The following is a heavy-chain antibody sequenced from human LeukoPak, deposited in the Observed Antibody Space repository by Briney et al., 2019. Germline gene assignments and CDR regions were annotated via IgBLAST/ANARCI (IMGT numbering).Heavy chain of an antibody. Sequence: GGSLRLSCAASGFTFSSYSMNWVRQAPGKGLEWVSYISSSSSTIYYADSVKGRFTISRDNAKNSLYLQMNSLRAEDTAVYYCAREGYGSGSYYNDPFDYWGQGTLATVSS. CDR3: AREGYGSGSYYNDPFDY. CDR2: ISSSSSTI. CDR1: GFTFSSYS. D-gene: IGHD3-10*01. V-gene: IGHV3-48*01. J-gene: IGHJ4*02.